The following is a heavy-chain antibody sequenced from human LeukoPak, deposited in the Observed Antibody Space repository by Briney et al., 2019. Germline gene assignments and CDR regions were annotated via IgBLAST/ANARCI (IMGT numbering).Heavy chain of an antibody. V-gene: IGHV4-59*01. D-gene: IGHD6-13*01. J-gene: IGHJ2*01. CDR1: GGSISSYY. CDR3: ARVSEYSSSWADWYFDL. CDR2: IYYSGST. Sequence: SETLSLTCTVSGGSISSYYWSWIRQPPGKGLERIGYIYYSGSTNYNASLKSRVTISVDTSKNQFSLKLSSVTAADTAVYYCARVSEYSSSWADWYFDLWGRGTLVTVSS.